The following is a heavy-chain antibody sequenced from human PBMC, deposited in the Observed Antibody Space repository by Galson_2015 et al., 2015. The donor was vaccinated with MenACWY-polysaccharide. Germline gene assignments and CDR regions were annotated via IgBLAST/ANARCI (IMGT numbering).Heavy chain of an antibody. CDR1: GFAFSSYW. V-gene: IGHV3-7*01. D-gene: IGHD6-13*01. CDR2: IKQDGSEK. CDR3: ARHIRYSSSSGFDY. Sequence: SLRLSCAASGFAFSSYWMSWVRQAPGKGLEWVANIKQDGSEKYYVDSVKGRFTISRDNAKNSLYLQMNSLRAEDTAVYYCARHIRYSSSSGFDYWGQGTLVTVSS. J-gene: IGHJ4*02.